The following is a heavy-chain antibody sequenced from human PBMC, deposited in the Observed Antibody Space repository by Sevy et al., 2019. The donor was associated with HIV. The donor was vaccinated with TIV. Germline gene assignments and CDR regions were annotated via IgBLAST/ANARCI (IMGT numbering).Heavy chain of an antibody. J-gene: IGHJ4*02. CDR1: GFTFSSYS. CDR3: AGDGSYYSPFDY. D-gene: IGHD1-26*01. CDR2: ISSSSTI. Sequence: GGSLRLSCAASGFTFSSYSMNWVRQAPGKGLEWVSYISSSSTIYYADSVNGRFTISRDNAKNSLYLQMNSLRDEDTAVYYCAGDGSYYSPFDYWGQGTLVTVSS. V-gene: IGHV3-48*02.